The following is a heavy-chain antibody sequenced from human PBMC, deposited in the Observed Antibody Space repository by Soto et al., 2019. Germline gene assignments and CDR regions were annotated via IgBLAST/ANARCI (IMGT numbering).Heavy chain of an antibody. V-gene: IGHV3-43*01. CDR1: GFGFDDYT. Sequence: EVHLVESGGAVVQSGGSLRLSCAASGFGFDDYTMHWVRQAPGKGLEWVCLISWDGGTKYYADSVKGRFTISRDNSKKSLYLQMNSLRTEDSALYYCAKDRRAAPYYYGVDVWGQGTTVTVSS. CDR3: AKDRRAAPYYYGVDV. CDR2: ISWDGGTK. J-gene: IGHJ6*02. D-gene: IGHD6-25*01.